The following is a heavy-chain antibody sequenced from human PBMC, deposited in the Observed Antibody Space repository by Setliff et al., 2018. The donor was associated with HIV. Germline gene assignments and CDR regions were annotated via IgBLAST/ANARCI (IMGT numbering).Heavy chain of an antibody. CDR1: GLLFTNAW. CDR3: TTGGDWGPLRFDY. V-gene: IGHV3-15*01. Sequence: GGSLRLSCAASGLLFTNAWMSWVRQAPGKGLEWVGRIKTKTDGGTTDYAAPVKGRFTISRDDSKNAMYLQMNSLKTEDTAVYYCTTGGDWGPLRFDYWGQGMLVTVSS. CDR2: IKTKTDGGTT. J-gene: IGHJ4*02. D-gene: IGHD7-27*01.